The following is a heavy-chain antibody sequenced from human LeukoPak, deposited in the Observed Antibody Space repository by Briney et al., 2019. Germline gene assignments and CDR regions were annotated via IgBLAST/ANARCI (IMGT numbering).Heavy chain of an antibody. Sequence: ASVKISCKASGYTFTGYAISWVRQAPGQGLEWMGGIIPIFGTANYAQKFQGRVTITADESTSTAYMELSSLRSEDTAVYYCARAPVAYYDSSGYYRRLDAFDIWGQGTMVTVSS. D-gene: IGHD3-22*01. J-gene: IGHJ3*02. CDR3: ARAPVAYYDSSGYYRRLDAFDI. CDR2: IIPIFGTA. V-gene: IGHV1-69*13. CDR1: GYTFTGYA.